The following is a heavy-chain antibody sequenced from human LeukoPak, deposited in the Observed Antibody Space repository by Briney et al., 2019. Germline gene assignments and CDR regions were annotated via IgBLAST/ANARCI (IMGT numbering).Heavy chain of an antibody. J-gene: IGHJ4*02. CDR1: GFTFSGYA. V-gene: IGHV3-23*01. Sequence: GGSLRFSCAASGFTFSGYAVTWVRQAPGKGLEWVSSITGSGDYTYYIDSVKGRFTISRDNSKNILYLQMNSLRGEDTALYYCAKDGLYYDGSAHVYYFDYWGQGTLVAVSS. CDR3: AKDGLYYDGSAHVYYFDY. CDR2: ITGSGDYT. D-gene: IGHD3-22*01.